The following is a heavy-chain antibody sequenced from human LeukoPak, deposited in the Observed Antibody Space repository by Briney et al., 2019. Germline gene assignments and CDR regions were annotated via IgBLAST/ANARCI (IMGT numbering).Heavy chain of an antibody. Sequence: ASVKVSCKASGYTFSSYGINWVRQAPGQGLEWMGWISAYNGNTNYAQKLQGRVTMTTDTSTSTAYMELRSLRSDDTAVYYCARVHYYDSSGNFDYWGQGTLVTVSS. CDR3: ARVHYYDSSGNFDY. V-gene: IGHV1-18*01. CDR1: GYTFSSYG. CDR2: ISAYNGNT. J-gene: IGHJ4*02. D-gene: IGHD3-22*01.